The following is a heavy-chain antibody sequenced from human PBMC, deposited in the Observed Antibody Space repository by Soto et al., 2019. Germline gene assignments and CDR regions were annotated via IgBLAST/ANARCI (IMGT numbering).Heavy chain of an antibody. CDR1: GFTFSSYA. CDR2: ISSNGGST. CDR3: VKDLGQYCSSTSCSASNWFDP. V-gene: IGHV3-64D*06. Sequence: GGSLRLSCSASGFTFSSYAMHWVRHAPGKGLEYVSAISSNGGSTYYADSVKGRFTISRDNSKNTLYLQMSSLRAEDTAVYYCVKDLGQYCSSTSCSASNWFDPWGQGTLVTVSS. J-gene: IGHJ5*02. D-gene: IGHD2-2*01.